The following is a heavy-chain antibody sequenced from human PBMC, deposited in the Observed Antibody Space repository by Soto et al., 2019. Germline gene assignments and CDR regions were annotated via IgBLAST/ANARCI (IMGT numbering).Heavy chain of an antibody. CDR3: ARRRFLEWLPHTIDY. J-gene: IGHJ4*02. CDR1: GYTFTSYG. D-gene: IGHD3-3*01. CDR2: ISAYNGNT. V-gene: IGHV1-18*01. Sequence: QVQLVQSGAEVKKPGASVKVSCKASGYTFTSYGISWVRQAPGQGLEWMGWISAYNGNTNYAQKLQGRVTMTTDTATSTAYMELRSLRSDDTAVYYCARRRFLEWLPHTIDYWGQGTLVTVSS.